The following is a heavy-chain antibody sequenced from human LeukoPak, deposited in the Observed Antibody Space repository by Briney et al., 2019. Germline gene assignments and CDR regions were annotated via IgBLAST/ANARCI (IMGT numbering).Heavy chain of an antibody. J-gene: IGHJ4*02. V-gene: IGHV1-69*13. D-gene: IGHD2/OR15-2a*01. CDR3: ARESSFYTGTFDY. CDR2: IIPIFGTA. CDR1: GGIFSSYA. Sequence: ASVKVSCKASGGIFSSYAIGWVRQAPGQGLEWMGGIIPIFGTANYAQKFQGRVTIIADESTSTAYMELSSLRSEDTAVYYCARESSFYTGTFDYWGQGTLVTVSS.